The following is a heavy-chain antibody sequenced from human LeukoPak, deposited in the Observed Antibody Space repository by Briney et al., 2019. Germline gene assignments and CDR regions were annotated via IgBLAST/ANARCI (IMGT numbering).Heavy chain of an antibody. D-gene: IGHD3-10*01. J-gene: IGHJ4*02. CDR2: IYRSGST. Sequence: PSETLSLTCAVSGGSITSGAYAWSWIRQPPGKGLEWIGYIYRSGSTSYKPSLKSRLSITIDKSKNQFSLNLRSVTAADTAFYYYARGGGFYGSGTTHFDYWGQGTLATVSS. V-gene: IGHV4-30-2*01. CDR3: ARGGGFYGSGTTHFDY. CDR1: GGSITSGAYA.